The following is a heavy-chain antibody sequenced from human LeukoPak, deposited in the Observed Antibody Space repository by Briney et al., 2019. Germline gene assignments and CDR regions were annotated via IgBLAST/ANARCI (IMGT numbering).Heavy chain of an antibody. CDR3: ARGYCSGGGCYTAEYLSH. Sequence: ASVKVSCKASGYTFTNFEINWVRQVAGQGLEWMGWMRPNSGETVNVQKFQGRVTMTRDISTSTAYMELTGLRSDDTAVYFCARGYCSGGGCYTAEYLSHWGQGTLVTVSS. J-gene: IGHJ1*01. CDR1: GYTFTNFE. V-gene: IGHV1-8*02. CDR2: MRPNSGET. D-gene: IGHD2-15*01.